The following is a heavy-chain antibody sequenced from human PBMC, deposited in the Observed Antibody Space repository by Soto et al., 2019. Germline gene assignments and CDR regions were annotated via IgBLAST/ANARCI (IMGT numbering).Heavy chain of an antibody. V-gene: IGHV3-48*01. CDR1: GFTFSSYS. CDR3: ARHPERIAQIGWFDP. J-gene: IGHJ5*02. CDR2: ISSSRSTI. Sequence: EVQLVESGGGLVQPGGSLRLSCAASGFTFSSYSMNWVRQAPGKGREWVSYISSSRSTIYYADSVKGRFTISRDNAKNSLYLQMNSLRAEDTAVYYCARHPERIAQIGWFDPWGQGTLVTVSS. D-gene: IGHD6-13*01.